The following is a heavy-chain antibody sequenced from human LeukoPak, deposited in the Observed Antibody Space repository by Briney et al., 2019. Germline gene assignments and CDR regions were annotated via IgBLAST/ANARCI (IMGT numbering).Heavy chain of an antibody. D-gene: IGHD2-2*01. CDR2: IKSKTDGGTT. J-gene: IGHJ1*01. CDR1: GFTFSNAW. CDR3: TAVDGYCSSTSCYSHFQH. V-gene: IGHV3-15*01. Sequence: GGSLRLSCAASGFTFSNAWMSWVRQAPGKGLEWVGRIKSKTDGGTTDYAAPVKGRFTISRDDSKNTLYLQMNSLKIEDTAVSYCTAVDGYCSSTSCYSHFQHWGQGTLVTVSS.